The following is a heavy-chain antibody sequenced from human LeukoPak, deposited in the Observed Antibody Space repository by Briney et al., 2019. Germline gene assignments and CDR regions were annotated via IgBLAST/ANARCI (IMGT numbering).Heavy chain of an antibody. J-gene: IGHJ5*02. D-gene: IGHD2-2*01. CDR3: ARAVYCSSTSCYFDP. Sequence: PSETLSLTCTVSGASISSGSYYWVWIRQPPGKGLEWIGSIHYSGSTDYNPSLKSRVTTSLDTSKNQVSVKLRFVTAADTAVYYCARAVYCSSTSCYFDPWGQGTLVTVSS. CDR1: GASISSGSYY. V-gene: IGHV4-39*01. CDR2: IHYSGST.